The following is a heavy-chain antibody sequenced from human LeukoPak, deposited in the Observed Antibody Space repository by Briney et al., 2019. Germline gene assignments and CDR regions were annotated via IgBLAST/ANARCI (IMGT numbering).Heavy chain of an antibody. V-gene: IGHV3-23*01. J-gene: IGHJ4*02. CDR1: GFTFSSYA. CDR3: AKDLWFGEFGYFDY. CDR2: ISGSGGST. D-gene: IGHD3-10*01. Sequence: GGSLRLSCAASGFTFSSYAMSWVRQAPGKGLEWVSAISGSGGSTYYADSVKGRFTISRDNSKNTLYLQMNSLRAEGTAVYYCAKDLWFGEFGYFDYWGQGTLVTVSS.